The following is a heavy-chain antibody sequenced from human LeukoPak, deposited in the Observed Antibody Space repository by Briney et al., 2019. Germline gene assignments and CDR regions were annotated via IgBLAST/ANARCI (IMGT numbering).Heavy chain of an antibody. D-gene: IGHD6-13*01. V-gene: IGHV3-11*01. CDR3: ASSFAAAIDY. Sequence: GGSLRLSCAASGFTFSDYYMTWIRQAPGTGLEWVSYISGSGGGIHYADSVKGRFTISRDNAKNSLYLQMNSLRAEDTAVYYCASSFAAAIDYWGQGTLVTVSS. CDR2: ISGSGGGI. CDR1: GFTFSDYY. J-gene: IGHJ4*02.